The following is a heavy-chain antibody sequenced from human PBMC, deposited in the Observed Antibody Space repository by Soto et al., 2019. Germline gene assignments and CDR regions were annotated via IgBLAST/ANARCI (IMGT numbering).Heavy chain of an antibody. V-gene: IGHV1-8*01. CDR1: VYTLTGYD. CDR3: ATAQYYYDSGGYWFDP. J-gene: IGHJ5*02. Sequence: SVKVSCKASVYTLTGYDINWVRQATGQGLEWMGWMNPNSGNTGYAQKFQGRFTMTRNTSISTAYMELSSLRSEDTAVYYCATAQYYYDSGGYWFDPWGQGTLVTVSS. D-gene: IGHD3-22*01. CDR2: MNPNSGNT.